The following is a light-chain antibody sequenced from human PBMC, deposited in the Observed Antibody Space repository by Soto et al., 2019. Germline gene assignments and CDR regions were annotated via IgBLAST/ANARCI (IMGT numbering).Light chain of an antibody. CDR1: SSDVGNGYDS. Sequence: QSALTQPASVSGSPGQSITISCSGSSSDVGNGYDSVSWYQQHPGKAPKLIIYEVTNRPSGVSSRFSGSKSGNTASLTISGIQAEEDADYYCSSYTASVAPYVFGTGTKVTVL. CDR3: SSYTASVAPYV. J-gene: IGLJ1*01. V-gene: IGLV2-14*01. CDR2: EVT.